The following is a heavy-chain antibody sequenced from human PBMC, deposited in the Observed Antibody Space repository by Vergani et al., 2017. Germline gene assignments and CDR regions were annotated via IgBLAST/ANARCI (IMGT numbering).Heavy chain of an antibody. CDR1: GGAVNSGSNF. V-gene: IGHV4-61*02. CDR3: VRTVALWFGETKDGGWFDP. J-gene: IGHJ5*02. D-gene: IGHD3-10*01. CDR2: TSTDGST. Sequence: QVQLQESGPGLVKPSQTLSLTCSVSGGAVNSGSNFWTWIRQPAGKGLEWIGRTSTDGSTNYNPSLKSRVTVSVDTSKTQISLRLNSVTAADTAVYYCVRTVALWFGETKDGGWFDPWGQGTLVTVTS.